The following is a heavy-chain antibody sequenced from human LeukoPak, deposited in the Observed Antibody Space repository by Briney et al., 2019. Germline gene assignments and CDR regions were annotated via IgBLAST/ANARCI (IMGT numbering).Heavy chain of an antibody. CDR3: AGDPTSSDSSPQGYYYGMDV. Sequence: SETLSLTCTVSGGSISSYYWSWIRQPPGKGLEWIGYIYYSGSTNYNPSLKSRVTISVDTSKNQFSLKLSSVTAADTAVYYCAGDPTSSDSSPQGYYYGMDVWGQGTTVTVSS. CDR2: IYYSGST. D-gene: IGHD6-13*01. CDR1: GGSISSYY. V-gene: IGHV4-59*01. J-gene: IGHJ6*02.